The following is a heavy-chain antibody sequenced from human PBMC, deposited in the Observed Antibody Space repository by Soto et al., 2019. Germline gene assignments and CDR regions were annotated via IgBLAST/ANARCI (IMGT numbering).Heavy chain of an antibody. CDR2: INAGNGST. D-gene: IGHD3-10*01. Sequence: EASVKVSCKASGYTFTSYAMHWVRQAPGQRLEWMGWINAGNGSTSYAQKFQGRVTMTRDTSTSTVYMELSSLRSEDTAVYYCAGSGSHLGQLDYWGQGTLVTVSS. CDR3: AGSGSHLGQLDY. CDR1: GYTFTSYA. V-gene: IGHV1-3*01. J-gene: IGHJ4*02.